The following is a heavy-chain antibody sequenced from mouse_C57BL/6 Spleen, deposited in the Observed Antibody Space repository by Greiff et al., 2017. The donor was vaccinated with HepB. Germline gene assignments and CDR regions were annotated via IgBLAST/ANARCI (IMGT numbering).Heavy chain of an antibody. J-gene: IGHJ2*01. CDR3: ASSYYGSSYYFDY. CDR2: INPSSGYT. D-gene: IGHD1-1*01. CDR1: GYTFTSYW. Sequence: VQLQQSGAELAKPGASVKLSCKASGYTFTSYWMHWVKQRPGQGLEWIGYINPSSGYTKYNQKFKDKATLTADKSSSTDYMQLSSLTYEDSAVYYCASSYYGSSYYFDYWGQGTTLTVSS. V-gene: IGHV1-7*01.